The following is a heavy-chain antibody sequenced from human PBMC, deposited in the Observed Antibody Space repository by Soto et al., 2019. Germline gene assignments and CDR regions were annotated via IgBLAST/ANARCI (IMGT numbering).Heavy chain of an antibody. V-gene: IGHV5-51*01. CDR3: VSGEFLLAPATDLRMGYYYGMGV. Sequence: GESLKISCRGSGYSFTTYWIGWVRQMPGKGLESMGSAYPGDSNTRYSPSFQGQVTVSADKSINTAYLQWTSLKASDTAMYYCVSGEFLLAPATDLRMGYYYGMGVWGQGTTGAVAS. J-gene: IGHJ6*02. CDR1: GYSFTTYW. CDR2: AYPGDSNT. D-gene: IGHD2-8*02.